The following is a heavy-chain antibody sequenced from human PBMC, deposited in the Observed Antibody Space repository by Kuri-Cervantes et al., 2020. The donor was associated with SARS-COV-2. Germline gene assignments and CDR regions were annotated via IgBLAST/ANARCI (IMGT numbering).Heavy chain of an antibody. V-gene: IGHV3-23*01. D-gene: IGHD3-16*01. Sequence: GESLKISCAVSGFPFSDYAMSWVRQAPGKGLEWVSGIGGSGGNTYYADSVKGRFTISRDNSKNTVSLHMNSLRAEDTAMYYCARGAANYYYMDVWGKGITVTVSS. CDR2: IGGSGGNT. J-gene: IGHJ6*03. CDR3: ARGAANYYYMDV. CDR1: GFPFSDYA.